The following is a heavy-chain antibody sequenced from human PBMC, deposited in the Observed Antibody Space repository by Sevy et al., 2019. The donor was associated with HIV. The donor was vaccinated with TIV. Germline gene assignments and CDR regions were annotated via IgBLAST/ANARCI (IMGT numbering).Heavy chain of an antibody. CDR1: GGSVSSSSHY. CDR2: IYYGGST. V-gene: IGHV4-39*01. CDR3: ARTPPFDAFDL. Sequence: SDTLSLTCTVSGGSVSSSSHYWGWIRQPPGKGLEWIGSIYYGGSTHFNPSLRSRVTIFVDTPKNQVSLKLSSVTAADTAVYFCARTPPFDAFDLWGQGTVVTVSS. J-gene: IGHJ3*01.